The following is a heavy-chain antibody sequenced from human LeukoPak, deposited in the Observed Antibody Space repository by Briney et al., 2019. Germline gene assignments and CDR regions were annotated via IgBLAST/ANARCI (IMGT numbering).Heavy chain of an antibody. J-gene: IGHJ4*02. CDR1: GFTFSIYV. V-gene: IGHV3-23*01. Sequence: GGSLRLSCAASGFTFSIYVMSWVRQAPGKGLEWVSGGSSSTTYYADSVKGRFTISRDNSRDTVFLQMNSLSAEDTAVYYCARVFRSGDLFVSDSWGQGTLVTVSS. CDR2: GSSSTT. CDR3: ARVFRSGDLFVSDS. D-gene: IGHD2-21*02.